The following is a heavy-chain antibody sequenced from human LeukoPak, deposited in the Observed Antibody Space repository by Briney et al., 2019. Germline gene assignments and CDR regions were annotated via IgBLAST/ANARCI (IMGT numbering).Heavy chain of an antibody. CDR1: GGSISSSSCY. V-gene: IGHV4-39*07. CDR3: ARDSPGSVSSFDY. CDR2: IYYSGST. D-gene: IGHD3-10*01. Sequence: PSETPSLTCTVSGGSISSSSCYWGWIRQPPGKGLEWIGSIYYSGSTYYNPSLKSRVTISVDTSKNQFSLKLSSVTAADTAVYYCARDSPGSVSSFDYWGQGTLVTVSS. J-gene: IGHJ4*02.